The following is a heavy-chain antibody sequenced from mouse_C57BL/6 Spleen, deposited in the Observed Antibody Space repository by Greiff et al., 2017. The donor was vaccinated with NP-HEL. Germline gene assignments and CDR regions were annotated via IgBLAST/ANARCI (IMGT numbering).Heavy chain of an antibody. CDR1: GFTFSSYA. Sequence: EVKLVESGEGLVKPGGSLKLSCAASGFTFSSYAMSWVRQTPEKRLEWVAYISSGGDYIYYADTVKGRFTISRDNARNTLYLQMSSLKSEDTAMYYCTRWETYGKFFYAMDYWGQGTSVTVSS. D-gene: IGHD2-1*01. J-gene: IGHJ4*01. V-gene: IGHV5-9-1*02. CDR3: TRWETYGKFFYAMDY. CDR2: ISSGGDYI.